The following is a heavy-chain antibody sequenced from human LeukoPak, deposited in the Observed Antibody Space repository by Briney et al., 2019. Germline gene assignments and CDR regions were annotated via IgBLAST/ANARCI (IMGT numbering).Heavy chain of an antibody. CDR3: AKATPPYDFWSGNYEGAFDI. V-gene: IGHV3-9*03. CDR1: GFTFDDYA. D-gene: IGHD3-3*01. Sequence: GGSLRLSCAASGFTFDDYAMHWVRQAPGKGLEWVSGISWNSGSIGYADSVKGRFTISRDNAKNSLYLQMNSLRAEDMALYYCAKATPPYDFWSGNYEGAFDIWGQGTMVTVSS. J-gene: IGHJ3*02. CDR2: ISWNSGSI.